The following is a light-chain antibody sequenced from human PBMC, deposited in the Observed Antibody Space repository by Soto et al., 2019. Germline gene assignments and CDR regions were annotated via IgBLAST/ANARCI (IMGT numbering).Light chain of an antibody. CDR3: QQYYTTPQS. CDR2: WAS. V-gene: IGKV4-1*01. J-gene: IGKJ1*01. Sequence: DIVMTQSPDSLAVSLGERATINCKSSRSVLQSSNNKDYLAWYQQKPGQPPKLLIAWASTRESGVPDRFSGSGSGTAFVLTITSLQAEDVAVYYCQQYYTTPQSFGQGTKVEIK. CDR1: RSVLQSSNNKDY.